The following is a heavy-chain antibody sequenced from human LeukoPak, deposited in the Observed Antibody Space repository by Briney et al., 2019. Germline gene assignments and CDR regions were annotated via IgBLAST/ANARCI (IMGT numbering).Heavy chain of an antibody. CDR2: INPSGGGT. CDR3: ASATYYYGSGSYLESAFDI. V-gene: IGHV1-46*01. CDR1: GYTFTSYY. D-gene: IGHD3-10*01. Sequence: ASVKVSCKASGYTFTSYYMHWVRQAPGQGLEWMGIINPSGGGTSYAQKFQGRVTMTRDTSTSTVYMELSSLRSEDTAVYYCASATYYYGSGSYLESAFDIWGQGTMVTVSS. J-gene: IGHJ3*02.